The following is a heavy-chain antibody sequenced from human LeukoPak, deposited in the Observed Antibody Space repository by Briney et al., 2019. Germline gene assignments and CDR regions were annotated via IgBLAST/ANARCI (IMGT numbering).Heavy chain of an antibody. J-gene: IGHJ5*02. CDR3: ARDNSVGDIAWWFDP. V-gene: IGHV1-2*06. CDR1: GYTFTDSY. Sequence: ASVKVSCKTSGYTFTDSYIHWVRQAPGQGLEWMGRINPNSGDPNYPQKFQGRVTLTRDMSTSTDYMELRSLKSEDTAVYYCARDNSVGDIAWWFDPWGQGTLVTVSS. CDR2: INPNSGDP. D-gene: IGHD3-10*01.